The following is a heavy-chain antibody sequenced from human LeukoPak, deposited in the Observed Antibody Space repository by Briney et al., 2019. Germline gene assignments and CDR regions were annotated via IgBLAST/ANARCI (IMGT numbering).Heavy chain of an antibody. J-gene: IGHJ4*02. CDR3: ASGYSGYEGKDYFDY. CDR2: IIPILGIA. Sequence: ASVKVSCTASGYTFTSYGISWVRQAPGQGLEWMGRIIPILGIANYAQKFQGGVTITADKSTSTAYMELSSLRSEDTAVYYCASGYSGYEGKDYFDYWGQGTLVTVSS. D-gene: IGHD5-12*01. CDR1: GYTFTSYG. V-gene: IGHV1-69*04.